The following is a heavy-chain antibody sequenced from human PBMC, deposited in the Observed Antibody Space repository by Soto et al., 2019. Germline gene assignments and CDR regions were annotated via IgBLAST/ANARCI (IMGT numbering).Heavy chain of an antibody. Sequence: QITLNESGPTVVRPTETLTLTCRFSGFSLTTSGVGVGWIRQSPGKAPEWLALIYWDDDKRYSASLKSSLTITKDTSKNQVVLTVSYLDPTDTATYYCAHRVLRTVFGLVTTTAIYFDFWGQGTPVAVSS. D-gene: IGHD3-3*01. CDR3: AHRVLRTVFGLVTTTAIYFDF. V-gene: IGHV2-5*02. CDR1: GFSLTTSGVG. CDR2: IYWDDDK. J-gene: IGHJ4*02.